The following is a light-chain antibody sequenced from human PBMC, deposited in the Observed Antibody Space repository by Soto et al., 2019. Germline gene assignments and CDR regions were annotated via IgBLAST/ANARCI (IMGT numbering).Light chain of an antibody. J-gene: IGKJ1*01. V-gene: IGKV3-20*01. CDR2: GTS. Sequence: IVLTQSPGTLSLSPGERATLSCRASQSVASRNLAWYQQKSGQAPRLLIYGTSSRAVHTPDRFSGSGSGTDFTLTISGLEPEDFAVYYCQHLGNSLWTFGQGTKVEI. CDR3: QHLGNSLWT. CDR1: QSVASRN.